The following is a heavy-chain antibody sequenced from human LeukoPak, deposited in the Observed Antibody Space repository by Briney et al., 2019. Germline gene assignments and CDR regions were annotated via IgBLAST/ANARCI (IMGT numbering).Heavy chain of an antibody. CDR3: AKEKKYYSSGWYDGNIDY. D-gene: IGHD6-19*01. V-gene: IGHV3-23*01. J-gene: IGHJ4*02. CDR1: GFTFSTYA. CDR2: ISGSGGST. Sequence: GGSLRLSCAASGFTFSTYAINWVRQAPGKGLEWVSAISGSGGSTYYADSVKGRFTISRDNSKNTLYLQMNSLRAEDTAVYYCAKEKKYYSSGWYDGNIDYWGQGTLVTVSS.